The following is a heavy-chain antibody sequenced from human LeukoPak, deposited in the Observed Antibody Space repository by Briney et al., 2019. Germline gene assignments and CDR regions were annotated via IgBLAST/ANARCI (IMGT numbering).Heavy chain of an antibody. CDR2: IKQDGSEK. Sequence: GGSLRLSCAASGFTFSSYWMSWVRQAPGKGLEWVANIKQDGSEKYYVDSVKGRFTISRDNAKNSLYLQMNSLRAEDTAVYYCARRGYYYGSSGYYLGGFDYWGQGTLVTVSS. CDR3: ARRGYYYGSSGYYLGGFDY. CDR1: GFTFSSYW. V-gene: IGHV3-7*01. J-gene: IGHJ4*02. D-gene: IGHD3-22*01.